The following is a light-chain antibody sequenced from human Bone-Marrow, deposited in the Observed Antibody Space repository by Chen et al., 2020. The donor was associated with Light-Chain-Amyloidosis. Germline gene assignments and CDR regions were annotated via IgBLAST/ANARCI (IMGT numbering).Light chain of an antibody. CDR2: GAF. J-gene: IGKJ2*01. Sequence: EIVLTQSPGTLSLSPGERATLSCRASQSVSSSYLAWYQQKPGQAPRLLIYGAFNRATGIPDRFSDSGSGTDFTLTISRLEPEDFAVYYCQQYGSSPTFGQGTKLEIK. CDR3: QQYGSSPT. V-gene: IGKV3-20*01. CDR1: QSVSSSY.